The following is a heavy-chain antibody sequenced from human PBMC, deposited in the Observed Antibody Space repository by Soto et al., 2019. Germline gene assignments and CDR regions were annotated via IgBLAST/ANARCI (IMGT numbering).Heavy chain of an antibody. CDR1: GFSLSNARMG. CDR3: VYYYDSSGYFPSAPKDDY. J-gene: IGHJ4*02. CDR2: IFSNDEK. V-gene: IGHV2-26*01. D-gene: IGHD3-22*01. Sequence: GSGPTLVNPTETLTLTCTVSGFSLSNARMGVSWIRQPPGKALEWLAHIFSNDEKSCSTSLKSRLTISKDTSKSQVVLTMTNMDPVDTATYYFVYYYDSSGYFPSAPKDDYWGQGTLVTVSS.